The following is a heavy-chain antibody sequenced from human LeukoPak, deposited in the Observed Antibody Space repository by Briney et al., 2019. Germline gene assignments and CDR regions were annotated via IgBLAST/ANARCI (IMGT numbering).Heavy chain of an antibody. J-gene: IGHJ6*02. CDR2: IYYSGST. D-gene: IGHD5-12*01. V-gene: IGHV4-59*01. CDR1: GGSISSYY. Sequence: SETLSLTCTVSGGSISSYYWSWIRQPPGKGLEWIGYIYYSGSTNYNPSLKSRVTISVDTSKNQFSLKLSSVTAADTAVYYYARVRVATPYYYYGMDVWGQGTTVTVSS. CDR3: ARVRVATPYYYYGMDV.